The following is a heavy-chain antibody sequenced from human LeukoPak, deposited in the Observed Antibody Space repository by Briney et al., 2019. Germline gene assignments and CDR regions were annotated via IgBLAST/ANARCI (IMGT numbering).Heavy chain of an antibody. CDR1: GYIFSSYG. D-gene: IGHD7-27*01. CDR2: ISTDNGDT. Sequence: ASVKVSCKASGYIFSSYGISWVRQAPGQGLKWMGWISTDNGDTKYAQKFQGRVTMTTDTSTSTAYMELRSLRSDDTAVYYCARETGDAKYYYYGMDVWGQGTTVTVSS. J-gene: IGHJ6*02. V-gene: IGHV1-18*04. CDR3: ARETGDAKYYYYGMDV.